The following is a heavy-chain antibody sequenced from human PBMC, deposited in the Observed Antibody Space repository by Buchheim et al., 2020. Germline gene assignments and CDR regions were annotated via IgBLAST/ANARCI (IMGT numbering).Heavy chain of an antibody. CDR1: GFPFNEHW. J-gene: IGHJ4*02. CDR3: ARDGAAAGLYFDY. CDR2: INQDGSDK. D-gene: IGHD3-10*01. V-gene: IGHV3-7*01. Sequence: EVQLVESGGGLVQPGGSLRLSCAASGFPFNEHWMSWVRQAPGKGLEWVANINQDGSDKQYVESVKGRFTISRDNAKNLLYLQMNRLRAEDTAVYYCARDGAAAGLYFDYWGQGTL.